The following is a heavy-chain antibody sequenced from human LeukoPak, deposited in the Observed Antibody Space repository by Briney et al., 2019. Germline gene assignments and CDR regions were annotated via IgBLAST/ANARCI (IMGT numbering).Heavy chain of an antibody. V-gene: IGHV1-2*02. CDR2: INPNSGGT. D-gene: IGHD6-13*01. J-gene: IGHJ4*02. Sequence: ASVKVSCKASGYTFTGYYMHWVRQAPGQGLEWMGWINPNSGGTNYAQKFQGRVTMTRDTSISTAYMELSRLRSDDTAVYYCASRSLEVAAAGYYFDYWGQGTLVTVSS. CDR3: ASRSLEVAAAGYYFDY. CDR1: GYTFTGYY.